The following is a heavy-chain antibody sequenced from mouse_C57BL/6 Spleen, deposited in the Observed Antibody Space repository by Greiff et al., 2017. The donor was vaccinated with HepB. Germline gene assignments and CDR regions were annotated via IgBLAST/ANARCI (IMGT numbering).Heavy chain of an antibody. D-gene: IGHD2-4*01. Sequence: VQLQQPGTELVKPGASVKLSCKASGYTFTSYWMHWVKQRPGQGLEWIGKINPSNGGTNYNEKFKSKATLTVDKSSSTAYMQLSSLTSEDSAVYDGERGGKDYDVGYYFDYWGQGTTLTVSS. CDR3: ERGGKDYDVGYYFDY. V-gene: IGHV1-53*01. J-gene: IGHJ2*01. CDR2: INPSNGGT. CDR1: GYTFTSYW.